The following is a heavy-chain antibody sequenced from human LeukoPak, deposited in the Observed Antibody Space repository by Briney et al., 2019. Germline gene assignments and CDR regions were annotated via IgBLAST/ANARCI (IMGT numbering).Heavy chain of an antibody. CDR3: ARDPPHSGYFDY. Sequence: NTSETLSLTCTVSGGSISSSSYYWGWIRQPPGKGLEWIGSIYYSGSTYYNPSLKSRVTISVDTSKNQFSLKLSSVTAADTAVYYCARDPPHSGYFDYWGQGTLVTVSS. CDR2: IYYSGST. CDR1: GGSISSSSYY. V-gene: IGHV4-39*07. J-gene: IGHJ4*02.